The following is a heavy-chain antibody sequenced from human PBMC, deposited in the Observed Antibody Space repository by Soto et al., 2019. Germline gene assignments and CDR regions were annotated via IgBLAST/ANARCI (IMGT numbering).Heavy chain of an antibody. Sequence: QVQLVESGGGVVQPGRSLRLSCAASGFAFSGYGMHWVRQAPGKGLEWVALIWYDGGNKYYTDSVKGRFTISRDNSKNTLYLQMNSLRAEDTAVYFCARDTTGGGWTSGGFDYWGRGTLVTVSS. CDR2: IWYDGGNK. V-gene: IGHV3-33*01. CDR1: GFAFSGYG. D-gene: IGHD6-19*01. J-gene: IGHJ4*02. CDR3: ARDTTGGGWTSGGFDY.